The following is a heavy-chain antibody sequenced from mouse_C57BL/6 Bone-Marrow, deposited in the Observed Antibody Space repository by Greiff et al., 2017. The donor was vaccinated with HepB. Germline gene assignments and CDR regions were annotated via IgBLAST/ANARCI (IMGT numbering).Heavy chain of an antibody. CDR1: GFTFSSYG. V-gene: IGHV5-6*01. D-gene: IGHD1-1*01. CDR3: ARHITTVVATRDYFDY. Sequence: EVNLVESGGDLVKPGGSLKLSCAASGFTFSSYGMSWVRQTPDKRLEWVATISSGGSYTYYPDSVKGRFTISRDNAKNTLYLQMSSLKSEDTAMYYCARHITTVVATRDYFDYWGQGTTLTVSS. CDR2: ISSGGSYT. J-gene: IGHJ2*01.